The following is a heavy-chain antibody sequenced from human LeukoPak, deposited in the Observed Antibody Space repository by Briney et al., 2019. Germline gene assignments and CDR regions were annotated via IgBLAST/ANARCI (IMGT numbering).Heavy chain of an antibody. Sequence: GGSLRLSCAASGFSFSTYAMSWVRQAPGKGLEWVSAISATGGSTYYADSVKGRFTISRDNSKNTLYLQINTLRAEDTAVYYCANHPLDYWGQGTLVTVSS. V-gene: IGHV3-23*01. J-gene: IGHJ4*02. CDR2: ISATGGST. CDR1: GFSFSTYA. CDR3: ANHPLDY.